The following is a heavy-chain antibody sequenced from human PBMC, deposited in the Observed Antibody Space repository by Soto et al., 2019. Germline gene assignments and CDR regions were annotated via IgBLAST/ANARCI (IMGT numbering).Heavy chain of an antibody. J-gene: IGHJ6*02. D-gene: IGHD1-1*01. V-gene: IGHV1-69*12. CDR2: IIPMFPTP. CDR1: GGTFGNSA. CDR3: ARDNDRQQLCGNSYYGIDV. Sequence: QVQLVQSGAEVKKPGSSVTVSCKASGGTFGNSAISWVRQAPGQGLEWMGGIIPMFPTPDYAQKFQGRVTITADESTSTASMELTSLTSEDTAVDYCARDNDRQQLCGNSYYGIDVWCQWTTVTISS.